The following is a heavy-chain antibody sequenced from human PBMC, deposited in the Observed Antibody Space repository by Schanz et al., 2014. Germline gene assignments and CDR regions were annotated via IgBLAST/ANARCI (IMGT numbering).Heavy chain of an antibody. J-gene: IGHJ3*02. D-gene: IGHD6-19*01. CDR3: ARGLGDERWLDLNEAFDI. V-gene: IGHV1-8*01. Sequence: QVQLVQSGAEVKKPGASVKVSCKASGYTFTSYDINWVRQATGQGLEWMVWMNSKTGNTGYAQRFQGRVTMTRNTSITTAYLELSRLRSGDTAVYYCARGLGDERWLDLNEAFDIWGEGTIVTVSS. CDR1: GYTFTSYD. CDR2: MNSKTGNT.